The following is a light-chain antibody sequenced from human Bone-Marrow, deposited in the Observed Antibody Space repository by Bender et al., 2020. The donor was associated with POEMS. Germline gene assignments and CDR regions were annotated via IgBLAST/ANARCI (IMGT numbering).Light chain of an antibody. CDR1: RSDIGNYNY. CDR3: CSYGGGVL. CDR2: EVT. J-gene: IGLJ2*01. V-gene: IGLV2-23*02. Sequence: QSALTQPASVSGSPGQSITISCTGTRSDIGNYNYVSWYQQHPGKAPKLIVYEVTTRPSGVSERFFGSKSGYTASLTISGLQAEDEADYYCCSYGGGVLFGGGTKLTVL.